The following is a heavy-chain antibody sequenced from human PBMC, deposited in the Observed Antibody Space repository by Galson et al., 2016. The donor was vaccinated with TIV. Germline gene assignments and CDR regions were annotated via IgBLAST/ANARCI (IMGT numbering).Heavy chain of an antibody. V-gene: IGHV1-69*04. CDR1: GGTFSNYA. Sequence: SVKVSCKASGGTFSNYAVSWVRQAPGQGLEWMGRIIPILGLTNYPQKFQGRVTITADESTTTAYMELSSLRSEDTAVYYCARALQDWWGSPDCFDPWGQGTLVTVSS. J-gene: IGHJ5*02. D-gene: IGHD2-21*01. CDR2: IIPILGLT. CDR3: ARALQDWWGSPDCFDP.